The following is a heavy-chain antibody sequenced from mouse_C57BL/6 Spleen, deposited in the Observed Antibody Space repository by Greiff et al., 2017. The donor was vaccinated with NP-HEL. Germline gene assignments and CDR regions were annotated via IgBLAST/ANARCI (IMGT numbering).Heavy chain of an antibody. V-gene: IGHV1-64*01. CDR3: ARYGSSYWYFEV. CDR2: IHPNSGST. Sequence: QVQLQQSGAELVKPGASVKLSCKASGYTFTSYWMHWVKQRPGQGLEWIGMIHPNSGSTNYNEKFKSKATLTVDKSSSTAYMQLSSLTSEDSAVYYCARYGSSYWYFEVWGTGTTVTVSS. J-gene: IGHJ1*03. D-gene: IGHD1-1*01. CDR1: GYTFTSYW.